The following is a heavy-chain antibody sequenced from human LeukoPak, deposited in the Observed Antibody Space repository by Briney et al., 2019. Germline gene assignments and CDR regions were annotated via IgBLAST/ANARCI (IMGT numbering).Heavy chain of an antibody. CDR1: GGTFSSYA. V-gene: IGHV1-69*13. CDR2: IIPIFGTA. CDR3: ARGSTIFGVVEYFDY. D-gene: IGHD3-3*01. Sequence: GASVKVSCKASGGTFSSYAISWVRQAPGQGLEWMGGIIPIFGTANYAQKFQGRVTITADESTSTAYMELSSLRSEDTAVYYCARGSTIFGVVEYFDYWGQGTLVTVSS. J-gene: IGHJ4*02.